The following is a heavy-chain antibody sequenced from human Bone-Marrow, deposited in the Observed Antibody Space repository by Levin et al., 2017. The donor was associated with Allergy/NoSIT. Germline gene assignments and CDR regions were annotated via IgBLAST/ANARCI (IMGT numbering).Heavy chain of an antibody. D-gene: IGHD2-2*01. CDR2: ISSSGSTI. CDR3: ARLYCSSTSCPSGAYYFDY. CDR1: GFTFSDYY. Sequence: AGGSLRLSCAASGFTFSDYYMSWIRQAPGKGLEWVSYISSSGSTIYYADSVKGRFTISRDNAKNSLYLQMNSLRAEDTAVYYCARLYCSSTSCPSGAYYFDYWGQGTLVTVSS. J-gene: IGHJ4*02. V-gene: IGHV3-11*01.